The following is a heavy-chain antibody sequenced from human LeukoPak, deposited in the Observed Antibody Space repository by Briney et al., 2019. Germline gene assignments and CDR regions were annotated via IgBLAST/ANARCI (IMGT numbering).Heavy chain of an antibody. J-gene: IGHJ3*02. V-gene: IGHV3-66*01. CDR2: IYSGGST. D-gene: IGHD4-17*01. CDR3: ARAIRSFYQENDYGDHDAFDI. CDR1: GFTVSSNY. Sequence: GGSLRLSCAASGFTVSSNYMSWVRQAPGKGLEWVSVIYSGGSTYYADSVKGRLTISRDNSKNTLYLQMNSLRAEDTAVYYCARAIRSFYQENDYGDHDAFDIWGQGTMVTVSS.